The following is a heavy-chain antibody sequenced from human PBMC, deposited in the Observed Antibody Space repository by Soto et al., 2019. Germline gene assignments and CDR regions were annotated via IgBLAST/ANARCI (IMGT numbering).Heavy chain of an antibody. D-gene: IGHD4-17*01. Sequence: QVQLEQSGPEVKRPGSSVKVSCKASGGTFNSYSVNWVRQAPGQGLEWIGGVIPLYNTSNYALKFQGSVTITADKSTSTVYMSLSSLRSDDTAVYFCSRGSSMTAGTVFEHWGQGTLVTVSS. V-gene: IGHV1-69*06. CDR3: SRGSSMTAGTVFEH. CDR1: GGTFNSYS. J-gene: IGHJ5*02. CDR2: VIPLYNTS.